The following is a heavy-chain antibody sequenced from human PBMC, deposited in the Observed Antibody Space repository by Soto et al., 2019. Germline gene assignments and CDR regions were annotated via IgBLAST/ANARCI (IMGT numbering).Heavy chain of an antibody. D-gene: IGHD1-26*01. CDR3: TTDSGSYSYYFDY. J-gene: IGHJ4*02. CDR2: IKSKTDGGTT. Sequence: GGSLRLPCAASGFTFSNAWMSWVRQAPGKGLEWVGRIKSKTDGGTTDYAAPVKGRFTISRDDSKNTLYLQMNSLKTEDTAVYYCTTDSGSYSYYFDYWGQGTLVTVSS. CDR1: GFTFSNAW. V-gene: IGHV3-15*01.